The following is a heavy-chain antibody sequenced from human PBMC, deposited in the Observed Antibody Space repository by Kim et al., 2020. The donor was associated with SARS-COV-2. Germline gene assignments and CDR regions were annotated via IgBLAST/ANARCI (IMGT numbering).Heavy chain of an antibody. V-gene: IGHV4-61*02. CDR2: IYSSGST. D-gene: IGHD3-10*01. CDR1: DYSITNEDYY. CDR3: ARGLSMIRGVMHSLDH. J-gene: IGHJ4*02. Sequence: SETLSLTCIVSDYSITNEDYYWGWIRQPAGQGLEWIGRIYSSGSTNYNPSLKSRVTVSIDTSKNQFSLKLTSATAADTAVYYCARGLSMIRGVMHSLDHWGQGILVTVSS.